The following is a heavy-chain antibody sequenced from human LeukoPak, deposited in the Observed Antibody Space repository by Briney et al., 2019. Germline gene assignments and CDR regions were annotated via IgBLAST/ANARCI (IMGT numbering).Heavy chain of an antibody. J-gene: IGHJ4*02. CDR1: GGTFSSYA. CDR2: IIPIFGTA. V-gene: IGHV1-69*13. D-gene: IGHD2-15*01. Sequence: ASVKVSCKASGGTFSSYAISWVRQAPGQGLEWMRGIIPIFGTANYAQKFQGRVTITADESTSTAYMELSSLRSEDTAVYYCARGCSGGSCPYDYWGQGTLVTVSS. CDR3: ARGCSGGSCPYDY.